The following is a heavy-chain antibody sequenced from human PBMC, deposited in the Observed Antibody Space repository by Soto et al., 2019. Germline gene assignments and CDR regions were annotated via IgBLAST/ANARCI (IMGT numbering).Heavy chain of an antibody. Sequence: PGGSLRLSCAASGFTFSSYAMSWVRQAPGKGLEWVSAISGSGGSTYYADSVKGRFTISRDNSKNTLYLQMNSLRAEDTAVYYCAKPGFGEEYYYGMDVWGQGTTVTVPS. D-gene: IGHD3-10*01. CDR3: AKPGFGEEYYYGMDV. V-gene: IGHV3-23*01. J-gene: IGHJ6*02. CDR1: GFTFSSYA. CDR2: ISGSGGST.